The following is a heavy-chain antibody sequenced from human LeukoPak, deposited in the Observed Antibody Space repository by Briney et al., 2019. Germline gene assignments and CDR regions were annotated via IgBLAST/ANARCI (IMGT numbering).Heavy chain of an antibody. J-gene: IGHJ4*02. CDR3: AAPIVVVPAAI. V-gene: IGHV3-48*04. CDR1: GFTFSSYA. Sequence: GGSLRLSCAASGFTFSSYAMSWVRQAPGKGLEWVSYISSSGSTIYYADSVKGRFTISRDNAKNSLYLQMNSLRAEDTAVYYCAAPIVVVPAAIRGQGTLVTVSS. D-gene: IGHD2-2*01. CDR2: ISSSGSTI.